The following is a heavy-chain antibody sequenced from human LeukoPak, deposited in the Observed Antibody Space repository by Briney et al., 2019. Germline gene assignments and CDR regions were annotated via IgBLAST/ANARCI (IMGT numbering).Heavy chain of an antibody. CDR3: ARELYPYYGSGSYYPQPFDY. V-gene: IGHV4-4*07. CDR2: IYTSGST. J-gene: IGHJ4*02. CDR1: GGSISSYY. Sequence: PSETLSLTCTVSGGSISSYYWSWIRQPAGKGLEWIGRIYTSGSTNYNPSLKSRVTMSVDTSKNQFSLKLSSVTAADTAVYYCARELYPYYGSGSYYPQPFDYWGQGTLVTVSS. D-gene: IGHD3-10*01.